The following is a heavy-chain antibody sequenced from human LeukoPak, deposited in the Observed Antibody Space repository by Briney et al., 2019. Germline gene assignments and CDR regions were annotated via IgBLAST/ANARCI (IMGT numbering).Heavy chain of an antibody. CDR1: GYSFTSYC. V-gene: IGHV5-51*01. CDR3: ARPRDDAFDI. Sequence: GESLKISCKGSGYSFTSYCIGWVRQMPGKGLEWMGIIYPGDSAIRYSPSFQGQVTISADKSISTAYLQWSSLKASDTAMYYCARPRDDAFDIWGQGTMVTVSS. CDR2: IYPGDSAI. J-gene: IGHJ3*02.